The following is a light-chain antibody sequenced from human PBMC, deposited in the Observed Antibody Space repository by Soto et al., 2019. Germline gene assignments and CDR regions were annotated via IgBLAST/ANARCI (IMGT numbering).Light chain of an antibody. CDR1: QSVSSY. V-gene: IGKV3-11*01. CDR3: QQRSNWPPWT. J-gene: IGKJ1*01. Sequence: EIGFTQSPAILCLCPGEIATLSCRASQSVSSYLAWYQQKPGQAPRLLIYDASNRATGIPARFSGSGSGTDFTLTISSLEPEDFAVYYCQQRSNWPPWTFGQGTKVDIK. CDR2: DAS.